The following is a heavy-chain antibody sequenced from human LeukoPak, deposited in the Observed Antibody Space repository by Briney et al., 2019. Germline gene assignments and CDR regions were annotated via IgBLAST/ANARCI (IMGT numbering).Heavy chain of an antibody. J-gene: IGHJ3*02. CDR3: ASISGPRKDAFDI. CDR1: GFTFSSYS. D-gene: IGHD3-3*02. V-gene: IGHV3-21*01. Sequence: GGSLRLSCAASGFTFSSYSMNWVRQAPGKGLEWVSSISSSSSYIYYTDSVKGRFTISRDNAKNSLYLQMNSLRAEDTAVYYCASISGPRKDAFDIWGQGTMVTVSS. CDR2: ISSSSSYI.